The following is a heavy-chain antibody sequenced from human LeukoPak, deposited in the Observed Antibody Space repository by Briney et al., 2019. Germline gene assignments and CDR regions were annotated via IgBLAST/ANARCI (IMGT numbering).Heavy chain of an antibody. Sequence: GESLKISCTISGYDFTSHWIGWVRPMPGKGLEWMGVIYPGDSDATYSPSFQGQVTFSADTSISTAYLQWSTLKASDTAVYYCARHGRRRTGTYFYYPMDVWGQGTPVTVSS. J-gene: IGHJ6*02. CDR2: IYPGDSDA. V-gene: IGHV5-51*01. CDR3: ARHGRRRTGTYFYYPMDV. CDR1: GYDFTSHW.